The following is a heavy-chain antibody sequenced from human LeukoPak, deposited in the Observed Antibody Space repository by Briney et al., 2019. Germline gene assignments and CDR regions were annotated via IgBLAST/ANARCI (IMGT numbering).Heavy chain of an antibody. CDR2: INHSGST. Sequence: SETLSLTCAVYGGSFSGYYWSWIRQPPGKGLEWIGEINHSGSTNYNPSLKSRVTISVDTSKNQFSLKLSSVTAADTAVYYCARVLRDGYNYYFDYWGQGTLVTVSS. V-gene: IGHV4-34*01. J-gene: IGHJ4*02. CDR1: GGSFSGYY. D-gene: IGHD5-24*01. CDR3: ARVLRDGYNYYFDY.